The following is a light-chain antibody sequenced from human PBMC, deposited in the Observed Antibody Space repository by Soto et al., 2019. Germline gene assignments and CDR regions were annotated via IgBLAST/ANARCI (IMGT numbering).Light chain of an antibody. J-gene: IGKJ1*01. CDR2: GAS. CDR3: QQYGSSPRT. Sequence: ELVLTQSPVTLSLSPGERATLSCRASQSVSSSYLAWYQQKPGQAPRLLIYGASSRATGIPDRFSGSGSETDFTLTISRLEPEDFAVYYCQQYGSSPRTFGQGTKVDIK. CDR1: QSVSSSY. V-gene: IGKV3-20*01.